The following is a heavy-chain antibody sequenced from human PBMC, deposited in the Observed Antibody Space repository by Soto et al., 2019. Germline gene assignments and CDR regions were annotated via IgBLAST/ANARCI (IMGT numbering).Heavy chain of an antibody. J-gene: IGHJ4*02. CDR1: SASISSEQR. CDR3: ARSFGWYPIDH. CDR2: IHHSGST. V-gene: IGHV4-4*02. Sequence: QMQLQESGPGLVKPSETLSLTCAVSSASISSEQRWTWVRQPPGKGLEWIGEIHHSGSTSKNPSMRRRVTISVEKSNNQFSLKLNAVTAADTAVYYCARSFGWYPIDHWGQGTLVIVSS. D-gene: IGHD6-19*01.